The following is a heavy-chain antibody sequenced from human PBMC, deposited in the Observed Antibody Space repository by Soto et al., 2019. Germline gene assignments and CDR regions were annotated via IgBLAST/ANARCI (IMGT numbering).Heavy chain of an antibody. D-gene: IGHD3-22*01. CDR3: ARDDYDSSGYGYY. V-gene: IGHV3-30-3*01. CDR2: ISYDGSNK. Sequence: QVQLLESEGGVVQPGRSLRLSCAASGFTFSSYAMHWVRQAPGKGLEWVAVISYDGSNKYYADSVKGRFTISRDNSKNTLYLQMNSLRAEDTAVYYCARDDYDSSGYGYYWGQGTLVTVSS. J-gene: IGHJ4*02. CDR1: GFTFSSYA.